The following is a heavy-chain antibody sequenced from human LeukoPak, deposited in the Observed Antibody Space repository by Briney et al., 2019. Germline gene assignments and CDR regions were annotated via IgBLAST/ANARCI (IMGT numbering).Heavy chain of an antibody. D-gene: IGHD3-3*01. CDR1: GGTFSSYA. CDR2: IIPIFGTA. CDR3: ARGGYDFWSGYYPYYYYYMDV. J-gene: IGHJ6*03. Sequence: SVKVSCKASGGTFSSYAISWVRQAPGQGLEWMGGIIPIFGTANYAQKFQGRVTITTDESTSTAYMELSSLRSEDTAVYYCARGGYDFWSGYYPYYYYYMDVWGKGTTVTVSS. V-gene: IGHV1-69*05.